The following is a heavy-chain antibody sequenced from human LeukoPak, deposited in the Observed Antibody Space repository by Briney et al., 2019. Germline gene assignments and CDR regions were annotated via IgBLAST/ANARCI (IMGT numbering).Heavy chain of an antibody. V-gene: IGHV4-59*01. J-gene: IGHJ4*02. D-gene: IGHD3-3*01. CDR1: GGSTSSYY. Sequence: PSETLSLTCIVSGGSTSSYYWSWIRQPPGKGLEWIGYIHYSGSINYNPSLKSRVTISLDTSKNQFSLKLSSVTAADTAVYYCARLFWSDSHSFDYWGQGTLVTVSS. CDR2: IHYSGSI. CDR3: ARLFWSDSHSFDY.